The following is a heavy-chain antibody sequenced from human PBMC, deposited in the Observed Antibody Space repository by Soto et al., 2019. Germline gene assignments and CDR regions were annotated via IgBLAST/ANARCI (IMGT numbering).Heavy chain of an antibody. CDR2: INHSGST. V-gene: IGHV4-34*01. Sequence: SETLSLTCAVYGGSFSGYYWSWIRQPPGKGLEWIGEINHSGSTNYSPSLKSRVTISVDTSKNQFSLKLSSVTAADTAVYYCARGRAAARYYYYGMDVWGQGTTVTVSS. J-gene: IGHJ6*02. CDR3: ARGRAAARYYYYGMDV. CDR1: GGSFSGYY. D-gene: IGHD2-2*01.